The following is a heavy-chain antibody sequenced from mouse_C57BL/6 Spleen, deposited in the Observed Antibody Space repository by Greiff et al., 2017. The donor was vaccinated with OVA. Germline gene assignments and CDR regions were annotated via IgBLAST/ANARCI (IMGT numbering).Heavy chain of an antibody. CDR3: ARGGNWGYCDV. CDR1: GYSFTGYF. V-gene: IGHV1-20*01. Sequence: EVKLMESGPELVKPGDSVKISCKASGYSFTGYFMNWVMQSHGKSLEWIGRINPYNGDTFYNQKFKGKATLTVDKSSSTAHMELRSLTSEDSAVYYCARGGNWGYCDVWGTGTTVTVSS. J-gene: IGHJ1*03. CDR2: INPYNGDT. D-gene: IGHD4-1*01.